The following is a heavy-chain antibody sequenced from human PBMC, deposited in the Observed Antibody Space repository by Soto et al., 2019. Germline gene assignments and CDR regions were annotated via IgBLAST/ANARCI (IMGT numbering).Heavy chain of an antibody. V-gene: IGHV1-2*02. J-gene: IGHJ4*02. D-gene: IGHD6-6*01. Sequence: AASVKVSCKASGYTFTGYYMHWVRQAPGQGLEWMGWINPNSGGTNYAQKFQGRVTMTRDTSISTAYMELSRLRSDDTAVYYCARVGGVAARTFDYWGQGTLVTVSS. CDR1: GYTFTGYY. CDR2: INPNSGGT. CDR3: ARVGGVAARTFDY.